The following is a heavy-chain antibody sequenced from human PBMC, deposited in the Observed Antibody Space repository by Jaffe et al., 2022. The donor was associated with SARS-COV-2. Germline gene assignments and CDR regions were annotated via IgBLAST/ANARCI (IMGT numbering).Heavy chain of an antibody. CDR3: ARGATWLGGVYYYYMDV. V-gene: IGHV4-34*01. CDR2: INHSGST. Sequence: QVQLQQWGAGLLKPSETLSLTCAVYGGSFSGYYWSWIRQPPGKGLEWIGEINHSGSTNYNPSLKSRVTISVDTSKNQFSLKLSSVTAADTAVYYCARGATWLGGVYYYYMDVWGKGTTVTVSS. J-gene: IGHJ6*03. D-gene: IGHD1-26*01. CDR1: GGSFSGYY.